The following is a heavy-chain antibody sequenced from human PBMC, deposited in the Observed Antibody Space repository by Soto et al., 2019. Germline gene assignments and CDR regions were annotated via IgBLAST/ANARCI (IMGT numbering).Heavy chain of an antibody. CDR1: GYTFTGYY. V-gene: IGHV1-2*04. J-gene: IGHJ6*02. D-gene: IGHD1-7*01. CDR3: ARDSTGTTGSRYYYYGMDV. Sequence: EASVKVSCKASGYTFTGYYMHWVRQAPGQGLEWMGWINPNSGGTNYAQKFQGWVTMTRDTSISTAYMELSRLRSDDTAVYYCARDSTGTTGSRYYYYGMDVWGQGTTVTVSS. CDR2: INPNSGGT.